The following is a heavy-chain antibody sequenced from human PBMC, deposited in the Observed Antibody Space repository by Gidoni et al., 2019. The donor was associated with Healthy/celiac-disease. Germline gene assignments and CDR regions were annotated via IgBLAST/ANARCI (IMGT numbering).Heavy chain of an antibody. CDR1: GFTFSSYG. V-gene: IGHV3-33*01. CDR3: AGGGLRYCSSTSCYALDY. D-gene: IGHD2-2*01. J-gene: IGHJ4*02. Sequence: GESGGGVVQPGRSLRLSCAASGFTFSSYGMHWVRQAPGKGLEWVAVIWYDGSNKYYADSVKGRFTISRDNSKNTLYLQMNSLRAEDTAVYYCAGGGLRYCSSTSCYALDYWGQGTLVTVSS. CDR2: IWYDGSNK.